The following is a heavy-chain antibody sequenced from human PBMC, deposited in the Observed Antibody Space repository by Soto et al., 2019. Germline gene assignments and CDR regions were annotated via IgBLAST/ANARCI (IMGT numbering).Heavy chain of an antibody. J-gene: IGHJ6*02. CDR3: ARESYYYGMDV. Sequence: SETLSLTCTVAGGSISSGDYYWSWIRQPPGKGLEWIGYIYYSGSTYYNPSLKSRVTISVDTSKNQFSLKLSSVTAADTAVYYCARESYYYGMDVWGQGTTVTVSS. CDR2: IYYSGST. CDR1: GGSISSGDYY. V-gene: IGHV4-30-4*01.